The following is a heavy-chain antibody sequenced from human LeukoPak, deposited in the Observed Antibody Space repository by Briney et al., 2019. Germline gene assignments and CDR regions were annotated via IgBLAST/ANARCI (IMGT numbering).Heavy chain of an antibody. CDR1: GGSIISYY. V-gene: IGHV4-59*08. D-gene: IGHD3-22*01. Sequence: PSETLSLTCIVSGGSIISYYWIWIRQAPGKGLEWIGHIFYGGSTNYNPSLRSRATISADSSRNQFSLQLSSVTAADTAVYYCARLAHDGSGIRPDYWGQGTLVTVSS. CDR2: IFYGGST. J-gene: IGHJ4*02. CDR3: ARLAHDGSGIRPDY.